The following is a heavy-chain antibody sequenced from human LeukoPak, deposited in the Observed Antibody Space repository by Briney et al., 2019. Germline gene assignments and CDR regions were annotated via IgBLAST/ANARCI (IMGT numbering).Heavy chain of an antibody. CDR2: IYCSGST. Sequence: SETLSLTCTVSGDSLSAYYWTWVRQPPGKGLEWIGYIYCSGSTNYYPSLMSRVVISSDKTTKQFPFMLSSVTGADTAVYYCARHRYTSSSSYFDFWGQGTLVTVSS. CDR1: GDSLSAYY. CDR3: ARHRYTSSSSYFDF. J-gene: IGHJ4*02. V-gene: IGHV4-59*08. D-gene: IGHD6-6*01.